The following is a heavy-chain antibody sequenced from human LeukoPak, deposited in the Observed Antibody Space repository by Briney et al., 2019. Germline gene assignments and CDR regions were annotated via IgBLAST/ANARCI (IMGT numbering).Heavy chain of an antibody. CDR3: AREVEMATMESGLGY. J-gene: IGHJ4*02. CDR2: IIPIFGTA. Sequence: ASVKVSCKASGGTFSSYAISWVRQAPGQGLEWMGGIIPIFGTANYAQKFQGRVTITADESTSTAYMELSSLRSEDTAVYYCAREVEMATMESGLGYWGRGTLVTVSS. V-gene: IGHV1-69*13. CDR1: GGTFSSYA. D-gene: IGHD5-24*01.